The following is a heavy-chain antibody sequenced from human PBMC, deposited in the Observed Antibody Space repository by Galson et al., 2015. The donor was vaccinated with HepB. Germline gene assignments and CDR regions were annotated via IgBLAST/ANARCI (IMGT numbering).Heavy chain of an antibody. CDR1: GYTFTSCY. Sequence: SVKVSCKASGYTFTSCYMHWVRQAPGQGLEWMGIINPSGGSTSYAQKFQGRVTMTRDTSTSTVYMELSSLRSEDTAVYYCAREQQQYYFDYWGQGTLVTVSS. D-gene: IGHD6-13*01. V-gene: IGHV1-46*03. CDR3: AREQQQYYFDY. J-gene: IGHJ4*02. CDR2: INPSGGST.